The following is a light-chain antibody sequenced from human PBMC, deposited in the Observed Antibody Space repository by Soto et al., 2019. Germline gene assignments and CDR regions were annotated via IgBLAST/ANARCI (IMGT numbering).Light chain of an antibody. Sequence: QAVVTQPTSASGTPGQRVTISCSGSSSNIGSNTVNWYQQLPGTAPKLLIYSNNQRPSGVPDRFSGSKSGTSASLAISGLQSEDEADYYCAAWDDSLNGWVCGGGTKLTVL. J-gene: IGLJ3*02. CDR1: SSNIGSNT. CDR2: SNN. CDR3: AAWDDSLNGWV. V-gene: IGLV1-44*01.